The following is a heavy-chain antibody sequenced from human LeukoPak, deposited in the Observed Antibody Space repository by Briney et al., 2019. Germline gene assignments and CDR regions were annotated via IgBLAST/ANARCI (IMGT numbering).Heavy chain of an antibody. J-gene: IGHJ4*02. V-gene: IGHV3-43*01. CDR2: INWNGGTT. CDR3: AKEGRLAAAGTIED. CDR1: GFTFDDYT. Sequence: GSLRLSCAASGFTFDDYTMHWVRQAPGKGLEWLSSINWNGGTTYYADSMKGRFTISRDNNKNSLYLQMNSLRIEDTALYFCAKEGRLAAAGTIEDWGQGTLVTVSS. D-gene: IGHD6-13*01.